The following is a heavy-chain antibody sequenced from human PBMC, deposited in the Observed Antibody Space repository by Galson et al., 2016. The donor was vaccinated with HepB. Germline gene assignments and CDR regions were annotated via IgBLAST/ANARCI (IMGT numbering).Heavy chain of an antibody. CDR1: GFTFNDYD. Sequence: SLRLSCAISGFTFNDYDMHWVRQGTGESLEWVATMGPAGDKFYPGSVKVRFTVSRESAQNSLYLQLDSLTAGDSGVYYCASGPHWNHAYWGQGTLVTVSP. CDR3: ASGPHWNHAY. D-gene: IGHD1-1*01. J-gene: IGHJ4*02. V-gene: IGHV3-13*01. CDR2: MGPAGDK.